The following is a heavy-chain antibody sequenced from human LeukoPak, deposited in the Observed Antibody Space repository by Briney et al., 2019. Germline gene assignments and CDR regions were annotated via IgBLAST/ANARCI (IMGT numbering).Heavy chain of an antibody. Sequence: PGGSLRLSCAASGFTFSTYTMAWVRQAPGKGLEWVSAISGSGGSTYYADSVKGRFTISRDNAKNSLYLQMNSLRAEDTAVYYCARDLSNKAAAGTGDYWGQGTLVTVSS. D-gene: IGHD6-13*01. CDR1: GFTFSTYT. J-gene: IGHJ4*02. V-gene: IGHV3-23*01. CDR2: ISGSGGST. CDR3: ARDLSNKAAAGTGDY.